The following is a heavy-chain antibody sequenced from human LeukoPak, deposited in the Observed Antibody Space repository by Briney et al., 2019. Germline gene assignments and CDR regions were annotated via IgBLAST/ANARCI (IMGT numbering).Heavy chain of an antibody. CDR1: GYTFTGYY. CDR3: ARALPTYYYGSGSYDY. CDR2: INPNSGGT. D-gene: IGHD3-10*01. J-gene: IGHJ4*02. V-gene: IGHV1-2*02. Sequence: GASVKVSCKASGYTFTGYYMRWVRQAPGQGLEGMGWINPNSGGTNYAQKFQGRVTMTRDTSISTAYMELSRLRSDDTAVYYCARALPTYYYGSGSYDYWGQGTLVTVSS.